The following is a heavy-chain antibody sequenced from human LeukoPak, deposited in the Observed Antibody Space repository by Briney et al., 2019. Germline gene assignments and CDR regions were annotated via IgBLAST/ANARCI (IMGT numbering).Heavy chain of an antibody. V-gene: IGHV4-59*11. J-gene: IGHJ6*03. Sequence: PSETLSLTCTVSGGTISSHYWSWIRQPPGKGLEWMGYIYYSGSTNYNPSLKGRVTISVDTSTNQFSLKLSSVTAADTAVYYCARVRSSTSFYYYYMDVWGKGTTVTVSS. D-gene: IGHD2-2*01. CDR1: GGTISSHY. CDR3: ARVRSSTSFYYYYMDV. CDR2: IYYSGST.